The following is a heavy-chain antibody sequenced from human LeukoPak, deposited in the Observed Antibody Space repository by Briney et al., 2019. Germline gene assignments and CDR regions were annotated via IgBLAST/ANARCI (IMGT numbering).Heavy chain of an antibody. CDR1: GFTFSSYG. CDR2: IWYDGSNK. D-gene: IGHD6-13*01. Sequence: GGSLRLSCAASGFTFSSYGMHWVRQATGKGLEWVAVIWYDGSNKYYADSVKGRFTISRDNSKNTLYLQMNSLRAEDTAVYYCAKEEEQRGYSSSWYSVDYYYYMDVWGKGTTVTVSS. CDR3: AKEEEQRGYSSSWYSVDYYYYMDV. V-gene: IGHV3-33*06. J-gene: IGHJ6*03.